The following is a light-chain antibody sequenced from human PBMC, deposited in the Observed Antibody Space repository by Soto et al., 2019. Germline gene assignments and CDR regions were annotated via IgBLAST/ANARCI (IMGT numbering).Light chain of an antibody. CDR1: QSVSSS. CDR3: QQHNNWPIT. V-gene: IGKV3-15*01. J-gene: IGKJ5*01. CDR2: GAS. Sequence: EIALPHSPVTLPWAPGELATPSCRASQSVSSSQLAWYQQRPGQAPRLLVYGASTRATGIPARFSGSGSGTEFTLTISSLQSEDFALYFCQQHNNWPITFGQGTRLEIK.